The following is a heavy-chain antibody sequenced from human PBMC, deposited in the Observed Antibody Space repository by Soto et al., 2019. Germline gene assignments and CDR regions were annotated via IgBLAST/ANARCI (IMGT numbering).Heavy chain of an antibody. CDR1: GGSIRGGGYY. D-gene: IGHD6-13*01. V-gene: IGHV4-31*03. J-gene: IGHJ5*02. CDR3: ARDGLPAFSHIRFPQTKIIAATGWFDP. CDR2: ISYSGSP. Sequence: PSETMSLTCTVSGGSIRGGGYYWSWIRQHPGKGLEWIGYISYSGSPYYNPSLKSRVTISVDTSKNQFSLKLSSVPAADTSVYDCARDGLPAFSHIRFPQTKIIAATGWFDPLGQGTLVTVFS.